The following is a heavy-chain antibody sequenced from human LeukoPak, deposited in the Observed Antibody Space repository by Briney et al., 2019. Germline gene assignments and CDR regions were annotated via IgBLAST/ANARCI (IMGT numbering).Heavy chain of an antibody. CDR1: GFTSSVYW. CDR3: ARGGSWFAP. V-gene: IGHV3-7*01. J-gene: IGHJ5*02. CDR2: IKEDGSEK. Sequence: GGSLRLSCVASGFTSSVYWMSWVRQAPGKGLEWVANIKEDGSEKYYVDSVKGRFTISRDNAKNSLYLQMSSLRAEDTAVYYCARGGSWFAPWGQGTLVTVSS. D-gene: IGHD3-10*01.